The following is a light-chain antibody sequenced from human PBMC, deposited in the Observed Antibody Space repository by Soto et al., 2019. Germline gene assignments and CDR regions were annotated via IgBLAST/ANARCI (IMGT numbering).Light chain of an antibody. J-gene: IGKJ3*01. CDR3: QQRET. CDR2: ATS. V-gene: IGKV1-39*01. CDR1: QAIHSY. Sequence: DIQMTQSPSSLSASVGDRVTITCRASQAIHSYLNWYQQKPGKAPNLLIFATSTLQSWVPSRFSGSGSGTDFTLNISSLQPEDFATYYCQQRETFGPGTKVDIK.